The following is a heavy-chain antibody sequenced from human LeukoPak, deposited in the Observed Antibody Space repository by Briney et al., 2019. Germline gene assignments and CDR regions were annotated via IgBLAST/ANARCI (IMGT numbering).Heavy chain of an antibody. CDR1: GFTFSSYA. D-gene: IGHD6-13*01. CDR2: ISGSGGST. J-gene: IGHJ4*02. Sequence: GGSLRLSCAASGFTFSSYAMSWVRQAPGKGLEWVSAISGSGGSTYYADSVKGRFTTSRDNSKNTLYLQMNSLRAEDTAVYYCAKDREWQQLSDFDYWGQGTLVTVSS. CDR3: AKDREWQQLSDFDY. V-gene: IGHV3-23*01.